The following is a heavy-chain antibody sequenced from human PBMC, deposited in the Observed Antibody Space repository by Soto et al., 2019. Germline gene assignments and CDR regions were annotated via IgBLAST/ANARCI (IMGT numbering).Heavy chain of an antibody. D-gene: IGHD1-1*01. V-gene: IGHV3-23*01. CDR2: LTGNDGDT. J-gene: IGHJ4*02. CDR1: GFSVSRYA. Sequence: GGSLRLSCAVSGFSVSRYAMSWVRQAPGKGLEWVSSLTGNDGDTSYADSVKGRFTISRDNSKNTLYLQMNSLRADDTAVYHCARDLRSWNDFLRVMWGRGTLVTVSS. CDR3: ARDLRSWNDFLRVM.